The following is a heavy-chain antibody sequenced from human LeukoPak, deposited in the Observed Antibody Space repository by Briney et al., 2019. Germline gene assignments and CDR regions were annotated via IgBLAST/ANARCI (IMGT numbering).Heavy chain of an antibody. CDR2: IYYSGST. J-gene: IGHJ6*02. Sequence: PSETLSLTCTVSGGSISSYYWSWIRQPPGKGLEWIGYIYYSGSTNYNPSLKSRVTTSVDTSKKQFSLKLSSVTAADTAVYYCARSYYYGSWSLSHGMDVWGQGTTVTVSS. V-gene: IGHV4-59*01. CDR3: ARSYYYGSWSLSHGMDV. D-gene: IGHD3-10*01. CDR1: GGSISSYY.